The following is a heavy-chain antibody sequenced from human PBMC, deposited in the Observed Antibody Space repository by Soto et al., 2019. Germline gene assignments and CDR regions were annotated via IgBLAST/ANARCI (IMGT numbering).Heavy chain of an antibody. CDR3: AREGVAPYYYYGMDV. V-gene: IGHV1-69*13. J-gene: IGHJ6*02. Sequence: SVKVSFKASGGTFSSYAISWVRQAPGQGLEWMGGIIPIFGTANYAQKFQGRVTITADESTSTVHMEVRSLRSDDTAVYYCAREGVAPYYYYGMDVWGQGTPVTVSS. D-gene: IGHD5-12*01. CDR1: GGTFSSYA. CDR2: IIPIFGTA.